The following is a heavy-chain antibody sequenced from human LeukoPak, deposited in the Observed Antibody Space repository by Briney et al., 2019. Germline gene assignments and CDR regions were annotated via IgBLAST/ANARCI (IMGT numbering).Heavy chain of an antibody. CDR1: GGSFSGYY. J-gene: IGHJ4*02. V-gene: IGHV4-34*01. Sequence: KTSETLSLTCAVYGGSFSGYYWSWIRQPPGKGLEWIGEINHSGSTNYDPSLKSRVTISVDTSKNQFSLKLCSVTAADTAVYYCARAWTIFGVNNLDYWGQGTLVTVSS. CDR2: INHSGST. D-gene: IGHD3-3*01. CDR3: ARAWTIFGVNNLDY.